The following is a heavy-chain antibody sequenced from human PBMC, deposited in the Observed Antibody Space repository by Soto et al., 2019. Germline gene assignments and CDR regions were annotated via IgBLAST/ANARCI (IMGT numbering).Heavy chain of an antibody. Sequence: SVKVSCKASGGTFSSYTISWVRQAPGQGLEWMGRIIPILGIANYAQKFQGRVTITADKSTSTAYMELSSLRSEDTAVYYCARELLDSSGWSNYFDYWGQGTLVTVS. CDR2: IIPILGIA. CDR1: GGTFSSYT. J-gene: IGHJ4*02. D-gene: IGHD6-19*01. V-gene: IGHV1-69*04. CDR3: ARELLDSSGWSNYFDY.